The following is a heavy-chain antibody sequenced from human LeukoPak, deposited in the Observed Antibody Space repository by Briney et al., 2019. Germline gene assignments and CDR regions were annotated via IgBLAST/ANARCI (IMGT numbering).Heavy chain of an antibody. J-gene: IGHJ4*02. CDR1: GFTFSSYW. CDR3: ARSDRSCDY. CDR2: IKQDGSEK. V-gene: IGHV3-7*01. Sequence: GGSLRLSCAASGFTFSSYWMSWVRQAPGRGLEWVANIKQDGSEKYYVHSVKGRFTISRDNATNALYLQMNSLRAEDTAVYYCARSDRSCDYWGQGTLVTVSS.